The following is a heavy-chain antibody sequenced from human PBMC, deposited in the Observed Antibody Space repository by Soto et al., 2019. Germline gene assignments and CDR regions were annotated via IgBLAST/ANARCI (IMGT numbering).Heavy chain of an antibody. CDR3: AKDGVGARTYYYYGMDV. CDR2: ISYDGSNK. D-gene: IGHD1-26*01. Sequence: QVQLVESGGGVVQPGRSLRLSCAASGFTFSSYGMHWVRQAPGKGLEWVAVISYDGSNKYYADSVKGRFTNSRDNSKNTLYLQMNSLRAEDTAVYYCAKDGVGARTYYYYGMDVWGQGTTVTVSS. CDR1: GFTFSSYG. J-gene: IGHJ6*02. V-gene: IGHV3-30*18.